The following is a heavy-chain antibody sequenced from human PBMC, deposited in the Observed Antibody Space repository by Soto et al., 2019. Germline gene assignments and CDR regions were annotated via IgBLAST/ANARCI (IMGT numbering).Heavy chain of an antibody. Sequence: GGSLRLSCAASGFTFSSYSMNWVRQAPGKGLEWVSYISSSSTIYYADSVKGRFTISRDNAKNSLYLQMNSLRAEDTAVYYCARGGWYPYWGQGTLVTSPQ. CDR3: ARGGWYPY. CDR1: GFTFSSYS. V-gene: IGHV3-48*01. D-gene: IGHD6-19*01. J-gene: IGHJ4*02. CDR2: ISSSSTI.